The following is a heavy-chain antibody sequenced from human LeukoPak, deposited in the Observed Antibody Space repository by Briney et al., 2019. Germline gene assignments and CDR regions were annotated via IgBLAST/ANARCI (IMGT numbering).Heavy chain of an antibody. CDR3: AKVDGGYGGNAGGVFAM. CDR2: ISGSGGNT. Sequence: GGSLRLSCAASGFTFSSYAMSWVRQAPGKGLEWVSAISGSGGNTYYADSVKGRFTISRDNSKNTMYLQMNSLRAEDMAVHYCAKVDGGYGGNAGGVFAMWGEATMVTVS. V-gene: IGHV3-23*01. D-gene: IGHD4-23*01. J-gene: IGHJ3*02. CDR1: GFTFSSYA.